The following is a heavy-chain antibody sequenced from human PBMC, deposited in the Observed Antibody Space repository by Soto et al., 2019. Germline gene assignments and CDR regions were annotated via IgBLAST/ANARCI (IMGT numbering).Heavy chain of an antibody. CDR1: GFTFSNHG. J-gene: IGHJ6*02. CDR3: ARDPYSNPTPGMDV. D-gene: IGHD4-4*01. V-gene: IGHV3-33*01. CDR2: IWYDGSNK. Sequence: PGGSLRLSCAASGFTFSNHGIQWVRQAPGKGLEWVATIWYDGSNKYYADSVKGRFTISRDNSKNTVYLQMNSLRAEDSAVYYCARDPYSNPTPGMDVWGQGTTVTVSS.